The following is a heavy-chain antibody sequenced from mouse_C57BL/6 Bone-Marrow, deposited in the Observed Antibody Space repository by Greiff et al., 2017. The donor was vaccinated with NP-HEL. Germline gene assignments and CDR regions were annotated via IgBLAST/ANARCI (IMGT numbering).Heavy chain of an antibody. CDR3: TTITTVVAHYFDY. CDR1: GFNIKDDY. CDR2: IDPESGDT. J-gene: IGHJ2*01. Sequence: EVKLVESGAELVRPGASVKLSCTASGFNIKDDYMHWVKQRPEQGLEWIGWIDPESGDTEYASKFQGKATITADPSSNTAYLQLSSLTSEDTAVYYCTTITTVVAHYFDYWGQGTTLTVSS. V-gene: IGHV14-4*01. D-gene: IGHD1-1*01.